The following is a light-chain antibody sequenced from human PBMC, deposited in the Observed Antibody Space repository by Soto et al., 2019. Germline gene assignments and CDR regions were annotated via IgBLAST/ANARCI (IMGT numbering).Light chain of an antibody. CDR3: CSYAGSSSVL. CDR2: EDN. CDR1: RSDVWGYTL. Sequence: QSALAQPASVSGSPGQSITISCTGTRSDVWGYTLVSWFQQYPGKAPKLMIYEDNKRPSGVSDRFSGSKSGNTASLTISGLQAEDEADYYCCSYAGSSSVLFGGGTKVTVL. V-gene: IGLV2-23*01. J-gene: IGLJ2*01.